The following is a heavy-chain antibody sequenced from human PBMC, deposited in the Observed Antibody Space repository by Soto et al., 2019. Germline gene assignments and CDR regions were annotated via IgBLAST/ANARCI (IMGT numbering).Heavy chain of an antibody. V-gene: IGHV3-15*01. CDR3: AGRESGYCSGGSCSVLAY. Sequence: PGGSLRLSCAASGFTSSDAWMSWVRQAPGKGLEWVGRIKSNSDGATTDYAAPVKGRFTISRDDSTNMLYLQMSSLKASDTAMYYCAGRESGYCSGGSCSVLAYWGQGTQVTVSS. D-gene: IGHD2-15*01. CDR1: GFTSSDAW. CDR2: IKSNSDGATT. J-gene: IGHJ4*02.